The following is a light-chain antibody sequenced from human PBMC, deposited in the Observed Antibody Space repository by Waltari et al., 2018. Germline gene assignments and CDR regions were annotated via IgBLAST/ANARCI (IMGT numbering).Light chain of an antibody. V-gene: IGLV2-23*02. Sequence: QSPLTQPASVSGSPGQSITISCSGTYNDVETYNLVSWYQPPPGKAPKPLIYEVNRRTSGVSNRFSGSKSGNTASLTVSGLQAEDEADYYCCSYARAGTLLFGGGTKLTVL. CDR2: EVN. J-gene: IGLJ2*01. CDR1: YNDVETYNL. CDR3: CSYARAGTLL.